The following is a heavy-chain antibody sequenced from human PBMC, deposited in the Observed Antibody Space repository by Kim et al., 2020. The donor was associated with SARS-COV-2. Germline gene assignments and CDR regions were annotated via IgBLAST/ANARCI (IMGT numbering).Heavy chain of an antibody. J-gene: IGHJ4*02. CDR3: AKAVVVVPAAIVDYFDY. CDR2: ISGSGGST. D-gene: IGHD2-2*01. CDR1: GFTFSSYA. Sequence: GGSLRLSCAASGFTFSSYAMSWVRQAPGKGLEWVSAISGSGGSTYYADSVKGRFTISRDNSKNTLYLQMNSLRAEDTAVYYCAKAVVVVPAAIVDYFDYWGQGTLVTVSS. V-gene: IGHV3-23*01.